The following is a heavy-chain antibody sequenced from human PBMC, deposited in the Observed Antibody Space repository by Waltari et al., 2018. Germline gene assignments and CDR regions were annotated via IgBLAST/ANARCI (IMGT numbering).Heavy chain of an antibody. V-gene: IGHV1-18*01. CDR3: ARDVRGQLMGHYYYMDV. CDR2: TSTYIANK. D-gene: IGHD3-16*01. Sequence: QVQLVQSADDVKSPGASVKVSCKTSGYNFTAFGISWVRQAPGQGLEWMAWTSTYIANKDYGQKFRDRLTMTTDTSASTVYMELRSLRSDDTAVYYCARDVRGQLMGHYYYMDVWGKGTTVTVSS. CDR1: GYNFTAFG. J-gene: IGHJ6*03.